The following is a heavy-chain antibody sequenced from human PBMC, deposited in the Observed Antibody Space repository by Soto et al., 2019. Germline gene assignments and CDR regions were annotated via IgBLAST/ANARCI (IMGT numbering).Heavy chain of an antibody. Sequence: QVQLVESGGGVVQPGRSLRLSCAASGFTFSSYGMHWVRQAPGKGLEWVAVISYDGSNKYYADSVKGRFTISRDNSKNTLYLQMNSLRAEDTAVYYCAKGSLALRYFDRLFDYLGQRTLVTVSS. CDR2: ISYDGSNK. J-gene: IGHJ4*02. CDR3: AKGSLALRYFDRLFDY. D-gene: IGHD3-9*01. V-gene: IGHV3-30*18. CDR1: GFTFSSYG.